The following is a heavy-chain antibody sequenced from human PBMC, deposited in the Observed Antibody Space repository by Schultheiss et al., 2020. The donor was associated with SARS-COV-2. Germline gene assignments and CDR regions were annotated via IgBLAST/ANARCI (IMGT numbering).Heavy chain of an antibody. J-gene: IGHJ4*02. CDR3: ARSPLVGDSSGYLFDY. D-gene: IGHD3-22*01. CDR1: GFTFSSYG. CDR2: IWYDGSNK. V-gene: IGHV3-33*01. Sequence: GGSLRLSCAASGFTFSSYGMHWVRQAPGKGLEWVAVIWYDGSNKYYADSVKGRFTISRDNSKNTLYLQMNSLRAEDTAVYYCARSPLVGDSSGYLFDYWGQGTLVTVSS.